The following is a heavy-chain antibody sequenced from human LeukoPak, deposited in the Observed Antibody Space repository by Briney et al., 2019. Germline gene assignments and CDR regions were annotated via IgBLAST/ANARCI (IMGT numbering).Heavy chain of an antibody. CDR3: ARVAQYFDWLSPPDY. V-gene: IGHV3-23*01. J-gene: IGHJ4*02. D-gene: IGHD3-9*01. Sequence: GGSLRLSCAASGFTFSSYAMSWVRQAPGKGLEWVSAISGSGGSTYYADSVKGRFTTSRDNSKNTLYLQMNSLRAEDTAVYYCARVAQYFDWLSPPDYWGQGTLVTVSS. CDR1: GFTFSSYA. CDR2: ISGSGGST.